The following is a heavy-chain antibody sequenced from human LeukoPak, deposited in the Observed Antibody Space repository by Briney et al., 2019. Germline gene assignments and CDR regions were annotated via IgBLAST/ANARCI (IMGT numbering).Heavy chain of an antibody. J-gene: IGHJ3*02. CDR1: GGSISSSSYF. Sequence: SETLSLTCTVSGGSISSSSYFWGWIRQPPGKGLEWIGIIYHSGSTYYNPSLKSRVTISVDTSKNQFSLKLPSVIAADTAVYYCARQIGSGSYIAFDIWGQGTMVTVSS. CDR2: IYHSGST. V-gene: IGHV4-39*01. CDR3: ARQIGSGSYIAFDI. D-gene: IGHD1-26*01.